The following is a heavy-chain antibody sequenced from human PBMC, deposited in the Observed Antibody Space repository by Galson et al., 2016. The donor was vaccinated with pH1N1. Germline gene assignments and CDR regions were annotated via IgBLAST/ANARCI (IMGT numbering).Heavy chain of an antibody. CDR1: GGPFSSYT. V-gene: IGHV1-69*08. Sequence: SVKVSCKASGGPFSSYTISWVRQAPGQGLEWVGRITPVLRTATYAQKFQGRITITADKSTNTVYMQLSSLRSDDTAVYYCARDGRVTVVVTDDALDVWGQGTVLTASS. J-gene: IGHJ3*01. CDR2: ITPVLRTA. CDR3: ARDGRVTVVVTDDALDV. D-gene: IGHD2-15*01.